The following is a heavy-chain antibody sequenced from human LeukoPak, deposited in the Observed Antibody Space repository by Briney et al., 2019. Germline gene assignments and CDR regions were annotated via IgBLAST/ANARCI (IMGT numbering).Heavy chain of an antibody. CDR2: IYYSGST. Sequence: PSETLSLICTVSGCSISSYYWTWIRQPPGKGLEWIGYIYYSGSTNYNPSLKSRVTISVDTSKNQFSLKLSSVTAADTAVYYCARSPQWELRGYFDYWGQGTLVTVSS. CDR3: ARSPQWELRGYFDY. V-gene: IGHV4-59*01. CDR1: GCSISSYY. D-gene: IGHD1-26*01. J-gene: IGHJ4*02.